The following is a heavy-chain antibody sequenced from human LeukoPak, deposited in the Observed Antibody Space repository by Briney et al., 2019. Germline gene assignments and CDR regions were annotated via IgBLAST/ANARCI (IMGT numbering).Heavy chain of an antibody. V-gene: IGHV4-38-2*02. D-gene: IGHD4-11*01. CDR1: GYSISSGYY. CDR3: ARDNYRAFDI. J-gene: IGHJ3*02. CDR2: IYHSGST. Sequence: PSETLSLTCTVSGYSISSGYYWGWIRQPPGKGLEWIGSIYHSGSTYYNPSLKSRVTISVDTSKNQFSLKLSSVTAADTAVYYCARDNYRAFDIWGQGTMVTVSS.